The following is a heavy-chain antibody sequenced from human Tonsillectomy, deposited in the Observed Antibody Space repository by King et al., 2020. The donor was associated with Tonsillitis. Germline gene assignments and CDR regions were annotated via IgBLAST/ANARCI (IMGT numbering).Heavy chain of an antibody. CDR3: ARFGKRGYCSSTSCYRHAFDI. CDR2: IYYSGST. D-gene: IGHD2-2*01. V-gene: IGHV4-61*01. Sequence: VQLQESGPGLVKPSETLSLTCTVSGGSVSSGSYYWSWIRQPPGKGLEWIGYIYYSGSTNYNPSLKSRVTISVDTSKNQFSRKLSSGTAADTAVYYCARFGKRGYCSSTSCYRHAFDIWGQGTMVTVSS. J-gene: IGHJ3*02. CDR1: GGSVSSGSYY.